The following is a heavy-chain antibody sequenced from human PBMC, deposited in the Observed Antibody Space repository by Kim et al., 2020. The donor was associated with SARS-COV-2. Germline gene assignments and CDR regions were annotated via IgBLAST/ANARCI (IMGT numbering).Heavy chain of an antibody. CDR2: IDPSDSYT. CDR1: GYSFTSYW. Sequence: GESLKISCKGSGYSFTSYWISWVRQMPGKGLEWMGRIDPSDSYTNYSPSFQGHVTISADKSISTAYLQWSSLKASDTAMYYCARQGYYGSASQDDAFDIWGQGTMVTVSS. CDR3: ARQGYYGSASQDDAFDI. D-gene: IGHD3-10*01. J-gene: IGHJ3*02. V-gene: IGHV5-10-1*01.